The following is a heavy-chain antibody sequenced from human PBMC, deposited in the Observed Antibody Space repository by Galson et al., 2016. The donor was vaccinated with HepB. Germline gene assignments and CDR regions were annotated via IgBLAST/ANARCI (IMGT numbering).Heavy chain of an antibody. Sequence: TLSLTCTVSGGSISSGDYYWNWIRQPPGKGLEWIGYIYYSGSTYYNPSLKSRVAISLDTSKIQFSLKLSSVTAADTAVYYCARATDYGDTYYFGYWGQGTLVTVSS. CDR3: ARATDYGDTYYFGY. V-gene: IGHV4-30-4*01. CDR1: GGSISSGDYY. D-gene: IGHD4-17*01. J-gene: IGHJ4*02. CDR2: IYYSGST.